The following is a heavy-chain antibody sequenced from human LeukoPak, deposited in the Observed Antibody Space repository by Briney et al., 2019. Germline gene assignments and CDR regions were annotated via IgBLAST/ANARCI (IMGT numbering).Heavy chain of an antibody. V-gene: IGHV4-4*02. CDR1: GGSISSNNW. J-gene: IGHJ4*02. CDR2: IYHSGSP. Sequence: SETLSLTCAVSGGSISSNNWWGWVRQPPGKGLEWIGEIYHSGSPNYNPSLKSRVTISVDKSRNHFSLNLSSVTAADTAVYYCAREWDYWGQGTLVTVSS. CDR3: AREWDY.